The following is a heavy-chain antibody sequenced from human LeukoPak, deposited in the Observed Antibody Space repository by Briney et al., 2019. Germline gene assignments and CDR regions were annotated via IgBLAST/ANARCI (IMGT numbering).Heavy chain of an antibody. CDR1: GGTFSSYA. Sequence: SVKVSCKASGGTFSSYAISWVRQAPGQGLEWMGGIIPIFGTANYAQRFQGRVTMTRDTSTSTVYMELSSLRSEDTAVYYCARYYDRSGYYLGYWGQGTLVTVSS. J-gene: IGHJ4*02. CDR3: ARYYDRSGYYLGY. D-gene: IGHD3-22*01. CDR2: IIPIFGTA. V-gene: IGHV1-69*05.